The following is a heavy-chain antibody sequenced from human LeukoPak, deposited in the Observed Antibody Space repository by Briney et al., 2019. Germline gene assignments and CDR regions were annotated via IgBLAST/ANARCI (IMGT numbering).Heavy chain of an antibody. D-gene: IGHD3-9*01. CDR3: TRDLMDYDVSTGLHHYYMDV. J-gene: IGHJ6*02. Sequence: PGGSLRLSCAASGFTFSSYWMHWVRQAPGKGLVWVSRINIDGSSTTYADSMKGRFTISRDNAKNTLYLQMNSLRAEDTAVYYCTRDLMDYDVSTGLHHYYMDVWGQGTTVTVSS. CDR1: GFTFSSYW. V-gene: IGHV3-74*01. CDR2: INIDGSST.